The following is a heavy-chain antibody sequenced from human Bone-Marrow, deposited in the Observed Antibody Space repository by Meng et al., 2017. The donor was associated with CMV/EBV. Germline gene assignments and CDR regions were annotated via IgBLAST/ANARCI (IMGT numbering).Heavy chain of an antibody. J-gene: IGHJ4*02. D-gene: IGHD3-22*01. CDR3: ARESYYYDSSGYYHFDY. Sequence: GESLKISCAASGFTFSSYWMHWVRQAPGKGLVWVSRINSDGSSTSYADSVKGRFTISRDNAKNTLYLQMNSLRAEDTAVYYCARESYYYDSSGYYHFDYWGQGTLVTVSS. V-gene: IGHV3-74*01. CDR1: GFTFSSYW. CDR2: INSDGSST.